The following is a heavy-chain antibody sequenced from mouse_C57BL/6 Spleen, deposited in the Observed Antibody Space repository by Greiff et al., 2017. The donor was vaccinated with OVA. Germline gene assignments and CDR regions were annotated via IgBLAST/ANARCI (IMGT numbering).Heavy chain of an antibody. CDR1: GYSITSAY. CDR2: ISYSGST. D-gene: IGHD2-5*01. Sequence: VQLKESGPGLAKPSQTLSFTCSVSGYSITSAYWNWFRKFPGNKLEYMGYISYSGSTYYNPSLKSRISITRDTSNNRYYLQLKSVTTEDTATYYCARSSNYPYWYFDVWGTGTTVTVST. J-gene: IGHJ1*03. CDR3: ARSSNYPYWYFDV. V-gene: IGHV3-8*01.